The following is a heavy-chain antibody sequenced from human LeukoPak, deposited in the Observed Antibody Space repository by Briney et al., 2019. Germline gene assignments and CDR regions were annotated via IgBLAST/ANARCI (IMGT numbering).Heavy chain of an antibody. D-gene: IGHD3-10*01. CDR1: GGSISSYY. J-gene: IGHJ6*02. CDR3: ARARSITYTQDV. CDR2: IYYSGST. Sequence: SETLSLTCTVSGGSISSYYWSWIRQPPGKGLEWIGYIYYSGSTNYNPSLKSRVTIPVDTSKNQFSLKLSSVTAADTAVYYCARARSITYTQDVWGQGTTVTVSS. V-gene: IGHV4-59*01.